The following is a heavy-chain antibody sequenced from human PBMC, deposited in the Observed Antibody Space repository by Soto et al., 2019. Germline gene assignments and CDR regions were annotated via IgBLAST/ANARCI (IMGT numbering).Heavy chain of an antibody. CDR2: TRSRRTSI. J-gene: IGHJ4*02. CDR3: ARTELFFQRPIRCSFDF. D-gene: IGHD1-7*01. V-gene: IGHV3-48*04. Sequence: GGSLRLSCAVSGFTFSCYSMSWVRQAPGKGLERVSYTRSRRTSIYNADSVKGRFTISRDNAKHRHNAENSLYVQMNSLRADDTAVKYCARTELFFQRPIRCSFDFWGQGTLPGHRLL. CDR1: GFTFSCYS.